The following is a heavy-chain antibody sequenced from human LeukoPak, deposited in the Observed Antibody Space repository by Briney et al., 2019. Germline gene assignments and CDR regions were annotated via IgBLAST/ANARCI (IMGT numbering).Heavy chain of an antibody. D-gene: IGHD2-15*01. J-gene: IGHJ4*02. V-gene: IGHV3-7*04. CDR3: ARDGIDY. CDR1: GFTFSSYW. CDR2: IKHGGSEK. Sequence: PGGSLRLSCAASGFTFSSYWMSWVRQAPGKGLEWVANIKHGGSEKYYVDSVKGRFTISRDDAKNSVYLQMNSLRVEDTAVYYCARDGIDYWGQGTLVTVSS.